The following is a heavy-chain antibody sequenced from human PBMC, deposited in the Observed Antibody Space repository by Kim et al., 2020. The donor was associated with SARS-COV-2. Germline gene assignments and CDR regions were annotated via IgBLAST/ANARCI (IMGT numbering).Heavy chain of an antibody. CDR1: GYTFTGYY. CDR3: ARVLPTMVRGVIGRWFDP. D-gene: IGHD3-10*01. J-gene: IGHJ5*02. Sequence: ASVKVSCKASGYTFTGYYMHWVRQAPGQGLEWMGRINPNSGGTNYAQKFQGRVTMTRDTSISTAYMELSRLRSDDTAVYYCARVLPTMVRGVIGRWFDPWGQGTLVTVSS. CDR2: INPNSGGT. V-gene: IGHV1-2*06.